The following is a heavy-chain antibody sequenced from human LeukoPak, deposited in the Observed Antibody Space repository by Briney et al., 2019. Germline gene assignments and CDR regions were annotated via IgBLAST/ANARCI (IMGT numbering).Heavy chain of an antibody. J-gene: IGHJ4*02. D-gene: IGHD4-17*01. Sequence: GGSLRLSCAASGFTFSSYDMHWVRQATGKGLEWVSAIGTAGDTYHPGAVKGRFTISRENAKNSLYLQMNSLRAGDTAVYYCARGHPYGAAWPYDYWGQGTLVTVSS. CDR1: GFTFSSYD. V-gene: IGHV3-13*01. CDR3: ARGHPYGAAWPYDY. CDR2: IGTAGDT.